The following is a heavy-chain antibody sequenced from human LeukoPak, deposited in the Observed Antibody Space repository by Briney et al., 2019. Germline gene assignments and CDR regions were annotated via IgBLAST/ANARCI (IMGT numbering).Heavy chain of an antibody. CDR3: AKEADFGDYDY. CDR1: GFTVSSIY. Sequence: GGSLRLSCVASGFTVSSIYMSWVRQAPGKGLEWVSVIYRGGSTYYADSVKGRFAVSRDNSKNTLYLQMNSLRADDTAVYYCAKEADFGDYDYWGQGTRVTVSS. J-gene: IGHJ4*02. D-gene: IGHD4-17*01. V-gene: IGHV3-53*01. CDR2: IYRGGST.